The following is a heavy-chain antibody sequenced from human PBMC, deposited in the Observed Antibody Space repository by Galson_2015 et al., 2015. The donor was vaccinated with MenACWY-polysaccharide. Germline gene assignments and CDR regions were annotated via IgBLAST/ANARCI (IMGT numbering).Heavy chain of an antibody. CDR3: AREGSRIVFHAFDT. CDR1: GSRFSNSG. J-gene: IGHJ3*02. D-gene: IGHD2-15*01. Sequence: SLRLSCAASGSRFSNSGMHWVRQAPGKGLEWVAVIQYDGSKIVYADSMKGRFTISRDNSNNTVFLEMNTLGAEDTAVYYCAREGSRIVFHAFDTWGQGTMVTVSS. CDR2: IQYDGSKI. V-gene: IGHV3-33*01.